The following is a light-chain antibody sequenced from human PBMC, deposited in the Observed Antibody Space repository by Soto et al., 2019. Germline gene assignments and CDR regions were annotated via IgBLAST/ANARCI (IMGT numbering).Light chain of an antibody. CDR3: QQYNKWRT. CDR1: QSIASN. V-gene: IGKV3-15*01. J-gene: IGKJ1*01. CDR2: GTS. Sequence: EIVMTQSPATLSVSPGESATLSCRASQSIASNLAWYEQRPGQAPRLLIYGTSTPATGIPARFSGSGSGTEFTLTIDSLQSEDFAVYYCQQYNKWRTFGQGTKVDIK.